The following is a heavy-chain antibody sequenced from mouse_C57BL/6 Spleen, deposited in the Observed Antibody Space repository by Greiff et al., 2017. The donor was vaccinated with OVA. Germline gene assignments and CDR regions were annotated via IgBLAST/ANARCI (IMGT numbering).Heavy chain of an antibody. CDR2: IHPNSGST. D-gene: IGHD2-1*01. CDR3: ARNGNYYAMDY. Sequence: VQLQQSGAELVKPGASVKLSCKASGYTFTSYWMHWVKQRPGQGLEWIGMIHPNSGSTNYNEKFKSKATLTVDKSSSTAYMQLSSLTSEDSAVYYCARNGNYYAMDYWGQGTSVTVSS. J-gene: IGHJ4*01. CDR1: GYTFTSYW. V-gene: IGHV1-64*01.